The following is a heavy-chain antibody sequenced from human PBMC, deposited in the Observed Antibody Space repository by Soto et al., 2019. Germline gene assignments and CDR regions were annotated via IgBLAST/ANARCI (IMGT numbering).Heavy chain of an antibody. CDR1: GGSISRGGYY. Sequence: SETLSLTCTVSGGSISRGGYYWSWMRQHPGKGLEWIGNIYYSGSTYYNPSLKSRVTISVDTSKNQFSLKVNSVTAADTAAYYCARSLGDYVWGSYQFDYWGQGTLVTVSS. V-gene: IGHV4-31*03. CDR2: IYYSGST. CDR3: ARSLGDYVWGSYQFDY. D-gene: IGHD3-16*01. J-gene: IGHJ4*02.